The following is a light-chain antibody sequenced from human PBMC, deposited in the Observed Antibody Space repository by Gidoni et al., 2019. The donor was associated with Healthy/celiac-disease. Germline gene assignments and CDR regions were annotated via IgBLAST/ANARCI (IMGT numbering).Light chain of an antibody. J-gene: IGKJ2*01. Sequence: AIRTTQSPSSFSASTGDRVTITCRASQGISSYLAWYQQKPGKAPKLLIYAASTLQSGVPSRFSGSGSGTDFTLTISCLQSEDFATYYCQQYYSYPYTFGQXTKLEIK. V-gene: IGKV1-8*01. CDR2: AAS. CDR1: QGISSY. CDR3: QQYYSYPYT.